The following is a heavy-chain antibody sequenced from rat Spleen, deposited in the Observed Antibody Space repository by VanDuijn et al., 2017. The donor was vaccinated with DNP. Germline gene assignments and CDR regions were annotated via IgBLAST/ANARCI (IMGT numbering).Heavy chain of an antibody. V-gene: IGHV2-32*01. J-gene: IGHJ2*01. D-gene: IGHD5-1*01. CDR2: MWSDGDT. Sequence: YHVHWVRQPPGKGLEWMGVMWSDGDTSYNSALKSRLSISRDTSKSQVFLKMNSLQTEDTATYYCARCNWERTFDYWGQGVMVTVSS. CDR3: ARCNWERTFDY. CDR1: YH.